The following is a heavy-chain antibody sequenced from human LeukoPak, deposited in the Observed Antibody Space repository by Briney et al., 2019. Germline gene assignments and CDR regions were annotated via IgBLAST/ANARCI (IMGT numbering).Heavy chain of an antibody. CDR3: ARMYTLRYFDWLDQGFDY. D-gene: IGHD3-9*01. Sequence: PGGSLRLPCAASGFTLSSYAMHWVRQAPGKGLEWVAVISYDGSTQYYADSVKGRFTISRDKSKNTVYLQMNSLRAEDTAVYYCARMYTLRYFDWLDQGFDYWGQGTLVTVSS. J-gene: IGHJ4*02. CDR1: GFTLSSYA. V-gene: IGHV3-30*01. CDR2: ISYDGSTQ.